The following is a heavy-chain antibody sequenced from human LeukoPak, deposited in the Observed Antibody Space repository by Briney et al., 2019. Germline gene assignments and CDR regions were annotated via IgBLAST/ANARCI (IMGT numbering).Heavy chain of an antibody. D-gene: IGHD2-2*01. J-gene: IGHJ5*02. CDR1: GYTFTGYY. CDR3: ARDYCSSTSCYLGWSDP. CDR2: INPNSGGT. Sequence: ASVKVSCKASGYTFTGYYMHWVRQAPGQGLEWMGWINPNSGGTNYAQKFQGRVTMTRDTSISTAYMELSRLRSDDTAVYYCARDYCSSTSCYLGWSDPWGQGTLVTVSS. V-gene: IGHV1-2*02.